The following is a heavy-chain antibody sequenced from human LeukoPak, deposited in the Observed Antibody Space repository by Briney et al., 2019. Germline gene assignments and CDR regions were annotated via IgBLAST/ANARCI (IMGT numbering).Heavy chain of an antibody. D-gene: IGHD1-20*01. CDR1: GFTFDNYA. V-gene: IGHV3-9*01. CDR3: AKDITENGV. J-gene: IGHJ2*01. CDR2: VTWNSNSI. Sequence: PGGSLRLSCAASGFTFDNYAMHWVRHAPGKGLEWVSGVTWNSNSIDYADSVKGRFTISRDNAKNSLYLQMNSLRTEDTALYYCAKDITENGVWGRGTLVTVSS.